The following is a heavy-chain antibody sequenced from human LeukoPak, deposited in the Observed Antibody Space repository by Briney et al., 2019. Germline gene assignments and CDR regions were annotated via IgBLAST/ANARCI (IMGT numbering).Heavy chain of an antibody. Sequence: ASVKVSCKASGYSFTSYDINWVRQATGQGLEWMGWMSPNSGNTGYTQKFQGRVTMTRNTSISTAYMELRSLRSEDTAVYYCARLGGTWDPADYWGQGTLVSVSS. CDR2: MSPNSGNT. CDR3: ARLGGTWDPADY. D-gene: IGHD3-16*01. J-gene: IGHJ4*02. V-gene: IGHV1-8*01. CDR1: GYSFTSYD.